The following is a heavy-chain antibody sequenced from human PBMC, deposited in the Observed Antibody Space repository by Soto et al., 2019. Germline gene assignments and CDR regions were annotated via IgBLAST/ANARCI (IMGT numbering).Heavy chain of an antibody. CDR1: GDSVPSSVAA. J-gene: IGHJ6*02. CDR3: ARVKRAYSYGSEQLYYYTGMDV. CDR2: TYYRSKWYN. Sequence: SQTLSLTCDVSGDSVPSSVAAWNWIRQSPSRGLEWLGRTYYRSKWYNDYAVSVKSRITITADPSKNHFSLQLNSVTPEDPAVYFCARVKRAYSYGSEQLYYYTGMDVWGQGTTVT. D-gene: IGHD3-10*01. V-gene: IGHV6-1*01.